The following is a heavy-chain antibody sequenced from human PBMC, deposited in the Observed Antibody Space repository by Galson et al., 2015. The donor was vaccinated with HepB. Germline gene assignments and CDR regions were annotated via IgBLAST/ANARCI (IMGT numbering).Heavy chain of an antibody. CDR3: ARDISSGWYEGDYFDY. V-gene: IGHV1-3*01. CDR1: GYTFTSYA. J-gene: IGHJ4*02. CDR2: INAGNGNT. Sequence: SVKVSCKASGYTFTSYAMHWVRQAPGQRLEWMGWINAGNGNTKYSQKFQGRVTITRDTSASTAYMELSSLRSEDTAVYYCARDISSGWYEGDYFDYWGQGTLVTVSS. D-gene: IGHD6-19*01.